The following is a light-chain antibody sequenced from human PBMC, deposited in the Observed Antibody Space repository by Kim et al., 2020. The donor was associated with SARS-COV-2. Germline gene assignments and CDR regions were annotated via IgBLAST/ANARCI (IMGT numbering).Light chain of an antibody. CDR2: GKN. V-gene: IGLV3-19*01. J-gene: IGLJ3*02. CDR1: SLRSYY. CDR3: NSRDSSGNHLV. Sequence: AWGQTVSITCQGDSLRSYYASWYQQKPGQAPVLVIYGKNNRPSGIPDRFSGSSSGNTASLTITGAHAEDESDYYCNSRDSSGNHLVFGGGTQLTVL.